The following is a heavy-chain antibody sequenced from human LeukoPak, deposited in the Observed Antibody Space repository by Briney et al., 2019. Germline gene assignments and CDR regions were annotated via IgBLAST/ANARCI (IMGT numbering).Heavy chain of an antibody. Sequence: PSETLSLTCAVYGGSFSGYYWSWIRQPPGKGLEWIGEINHSGSTNYNPSLKSRVTISVDTSKNQFSLKLSSVTAADTAAYYCARGGKGGSSSWYGSFDYWGQGTLVTVSS. CDR1: GGSFSGYY. D-gene: IGHD6-13*01. CDR2: INHSGST. CDR3: ARGGKGGSSSWYGSFDY. J-gene: IGHJ4*02. V-gene: IGHV4-34*01.